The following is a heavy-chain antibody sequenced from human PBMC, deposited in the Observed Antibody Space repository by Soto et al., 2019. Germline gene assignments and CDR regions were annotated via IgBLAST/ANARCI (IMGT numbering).Heavy chain of an antibody. CDR1: GGSFSGYC. CDR3: ASARRY. J-gene: IGHJ4*02. CDR2: INHSGST. Sequence: LSLTCAVYGGSFSGYCWSWIRQPPGKGLEWIGEINHSGSTNYNPSLKSRVTISADTSKNQFSLKLSSVTAADTAVYYCASARRYWGQGTLVTVSS. V-gene: IGHV4-34*01.